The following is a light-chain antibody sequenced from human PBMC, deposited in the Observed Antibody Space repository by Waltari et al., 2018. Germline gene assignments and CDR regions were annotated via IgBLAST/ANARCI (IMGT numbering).Light chain of an antibody. V-gene: IGLV2-23*02. Sequence: QSALTQPASVSGSPGQSITISCTGTSSDVGSYDLVSWYPQHPGRAPKLVIFEVSKRPSGVSNRFSGSKSGNTASLTISGLQAEDEADYYCCSYGGSRSVFGSGTKVTVL. CDR3: CSYGGSRSV. CDR2: EVS. CDR1: SSDVGSYDL. J-gene: IGLJ1*01.